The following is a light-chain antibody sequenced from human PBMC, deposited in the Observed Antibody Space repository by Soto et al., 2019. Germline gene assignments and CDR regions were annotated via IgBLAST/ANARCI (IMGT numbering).Light chain of an antibody. CDR1: QDISNY. CDR2: DAS. CDR3: QQYDNLPPYT. Sequence: DIQMTQSPSSLSASVGDRVTITCQASQDISNYLNWYQQKPGKAPKLLIYDASNLETGVPSRFSGSGSGTDFTFTIISLQHEDIATYYCQQYDNLPPYTFGQGTKLEIK. V-gene: IGKV1-33*01. J-gene: IGKJ2*01.